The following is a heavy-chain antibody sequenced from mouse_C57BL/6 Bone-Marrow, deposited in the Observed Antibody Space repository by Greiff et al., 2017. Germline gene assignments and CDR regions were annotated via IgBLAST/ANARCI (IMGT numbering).Heavy chain of an antibody. V-gene: IGHV1-69*01. CDR2: IDPSDSYT. D-gene: IGHD2-1*01. Sequence: VQLQQPGAELVMPGASVKLSCKASGYTFTSYWMHWVKQRPGQGLEWIGEIDPSDSYTNYNQKFKGKSTLTVDQSSSPAYLQLSSLTSEDSAVYYCARDWGNFYYWYVDVWGTGTTVTVSS. CDR1: GYTFTSYW. CDR3: ARDWGNFYYWYVDV. J-gene: IGHJ1*03.